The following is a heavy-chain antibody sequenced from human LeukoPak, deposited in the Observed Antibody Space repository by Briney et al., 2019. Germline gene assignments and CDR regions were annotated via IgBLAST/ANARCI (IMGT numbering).Heavy chain of an antibody. CDR2: ISAYNGNT. CDR1: GYTFTNYG. D-gene: IGHD4-11*01. J-gene: IGHJ5*02. CDR3: ARVRTTVNPFDP. Sequence: GASVKVSCKASGYTFTNYGISWVRQAPGQGLEWMGWISAYNGNTNYAQKLQGRVTMTTDTSTNTAYMELRSLRSDDTAVYYCARVRTTVNPFDPWGQGTLVTVSS. V-gene: IGHV1-18*01.